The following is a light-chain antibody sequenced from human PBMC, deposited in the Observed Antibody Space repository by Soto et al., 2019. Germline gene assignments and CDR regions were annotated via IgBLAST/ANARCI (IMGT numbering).Light chain of an antibody. CDR3: CLYAVTFYV. Sequence: QSLLTQPGSGSGSPGQSVTISCTGTISDVGTYDFVSWYQQHPGKAPRLMIFDVSERPSGVPDRFSGSKSGNTASLTISGLQAEDEADYYCCLYAVTFYVFRTGTKVTVL. CDR2: DVS. J-gene: IGLJ1*01. V-gene: IGLV2-11*01. CDR1: ISDVGTYDF.